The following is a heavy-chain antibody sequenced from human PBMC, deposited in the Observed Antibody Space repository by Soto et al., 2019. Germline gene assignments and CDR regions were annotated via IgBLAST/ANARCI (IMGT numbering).Heavy chain of an antibody. V-gene: IGHV3-48*01. J-gene: IGHJ4*02. CDR2: ISSSSSNS. CDR3: ARLVGVVSRFLDY. CDR1: GFTFNAYS. Sequence: EVQLVESGGGLVQPGGSLRLSCAASGFTFNAYSMNWVRQAPGKGPEWVSDISSSSSNSSYAESERGRFTISRENAKNSLYLKMKSLGAEDTSVYYCARLVGVVSRFLDYWGTGTLVTVSS. D-gene: IGHD3-3*01.